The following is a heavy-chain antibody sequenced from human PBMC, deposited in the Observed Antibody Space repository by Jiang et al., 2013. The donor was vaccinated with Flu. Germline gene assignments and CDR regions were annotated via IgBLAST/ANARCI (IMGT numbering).Heavy chain of an antibody. D-gene: IGHD3-16*01. Sequence: WVSAIGTAGDTYYPGSVKGRFTISXENAKNSLYLQMNRLRAGDAAVYYCARASFGGTANYYYYYGMDVWGQGTTVTVSS. CDR3: ARASFGGTANYYYYYGMDV. CDR2: IGTAGDT. V-gene: IGHV3-13*01. J-gene: IGHJ6*02.